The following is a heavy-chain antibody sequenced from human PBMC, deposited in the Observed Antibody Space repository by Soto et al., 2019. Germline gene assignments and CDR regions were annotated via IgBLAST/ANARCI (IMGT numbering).Heavy chain of an antibody. Sequence: ASVKVSCKASGYTFTGYYMHWVRQAPGQGLEWMGWINPNIGGTNYAQKFQGRVTMTRDTSISTAYMELSRLRSDDTAVYYCARKYSSSWYEMDYWGQGTLVTVSS. CDR1: GYTFTGYY. CDR2: INPNIGGT. CDR3: ARKYSSSWYEMDY. V-gene: IGHV1-2*02. D-gene: IGHD6-13*01. J-gene: IGHJ4*02.